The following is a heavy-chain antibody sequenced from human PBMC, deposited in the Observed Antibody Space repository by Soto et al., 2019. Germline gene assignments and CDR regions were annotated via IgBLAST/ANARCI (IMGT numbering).Heavy chain of an antibody. CDR2: ISYDGGTK. J-gene: IGHJ4*02. V-gene: IGHV3-30-3*02. CDR1: GFTFSTNA. D-gene: IGHD6-19*01. Sequence: QVQLVESGGGVVQPGRSLRLSCAASGFTFSTNAMHWVRQAPGKGLERVAVISYDGGTKYYADSVKGRFTISRDNAKNTLYLQMNSLRAEDTAVYYCAKQFSGWSYYFDYWGQGTLVTVSS. CDR3: AKQFSGWSYYFDY.